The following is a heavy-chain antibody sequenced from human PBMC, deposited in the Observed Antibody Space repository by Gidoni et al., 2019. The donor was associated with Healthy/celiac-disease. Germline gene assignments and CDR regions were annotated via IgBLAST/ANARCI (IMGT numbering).Heavy chain of an antibody. D-gene: IGHD6-13*01. CDR2: ISGSGTNT. CDR3: AKGSSSWYNSNWFDP. CDR1: GFTFSTYA. J-gene: IGHJ5*02. Sequence: EVQLLESGGGLVQPGGSLRLSCAASGFTFSTYAMSWVRQAPGKGLEWVSTISGSGTNTYYADSVKGRFTISRDNSKNTLWLQMNSLRAEDTAVYFCAKGSSSWYNSNWFDPWGQGTLVTVSS. V-gene: IGHV3-23*01.